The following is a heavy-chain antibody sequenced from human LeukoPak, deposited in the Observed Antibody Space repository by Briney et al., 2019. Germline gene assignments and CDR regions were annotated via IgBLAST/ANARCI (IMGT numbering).Heavy chain of an antibody. Sequence: QAGGSLRLSCAASGFSFRSNAMNWVRQAPGKGLEWVAGIGGSGRSTYYAGAVEGRSTISRDNSKNTVDLQMSGLRAEDTAIYYCAKPYYHDDSGSWGQGTRVTVSS. CDR1: GFSFRSNA. CDR2: IGGSGRST. V-gene: IGHV3-23*01. D-gene: IGHD3-22*01. J-gene: IGHJ5*02. CDR3: AKPYYHDDSGS.